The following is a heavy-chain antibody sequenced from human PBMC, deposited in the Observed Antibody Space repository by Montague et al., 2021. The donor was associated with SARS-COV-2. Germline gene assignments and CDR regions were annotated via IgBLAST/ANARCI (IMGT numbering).Heavy chain of an antibody. J-gene: IGHJ6*02. Sequence: SLRLSCAASGFTFSSYWMSWVRQAPGKGLEWVANIKQDGSEKYYVDSVKGRFTISRDNAKNSLYLQMNSLRAEDTAVYYCARDRDPYYYDCSGYLGTSYYGMDVWGQGATVTVSS. CDR1: GFTFSSYW. CDR2: IKQDGSEK. D-gene: IGHD3-22*01. V-gene: IGHV3-7*01. CDR3: ARDRDPYYYDCSGYLGTSYYGMDV.